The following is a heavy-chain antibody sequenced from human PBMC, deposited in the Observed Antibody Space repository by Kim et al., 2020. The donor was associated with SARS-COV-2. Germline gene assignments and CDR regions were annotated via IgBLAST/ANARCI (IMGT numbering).Heavy chain of an antibody. V-gene: IGHV3-49*04. CDR3: TRDIRGYCSSTSCYADDY. J-gene: IGHJ4*02. Sequence: GGSLRLSCTASGFTFGDYAMSWVRQAPGKGLEWVGFIRSKAYGGTSEYAASVKGRFTISRDDSKSIAYLQMNSLKTEDTAVYYCTRDIRGYCSSTSCYADDYWGQGTLVTVSS. CDR1: GFTFGDYA. CDR2: IRSKAYGGTS. D-gene: IGHD2-2*01.